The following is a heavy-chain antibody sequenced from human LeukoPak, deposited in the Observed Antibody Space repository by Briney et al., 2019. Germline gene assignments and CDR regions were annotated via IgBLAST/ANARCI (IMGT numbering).Heavy chain of an antibody. V-gene: IGHV3-74*01. CDR1: GFTVSSNY. CDR3: VRDRGAPDAFDL. Sequence: GGSLRLSCAASGFTVSSNYMSWVRQAPGKGLVWVAHITADGSRTNYADSVKGRFTISRDNAKNMVYLEVSSLRPEDTAIYYCVRDRGAPDAFDLWGQGTMVTVSS. D-gene: IGHD3-10*01. J-gene: IGHJ3*01. CDR2: ITADGSRT.